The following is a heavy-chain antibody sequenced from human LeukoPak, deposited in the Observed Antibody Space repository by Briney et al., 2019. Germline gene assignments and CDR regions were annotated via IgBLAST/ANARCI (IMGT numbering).Heavy chain of an antibody. J-gene: IGHJ3*02. CDR2: IRYDGSNK. V-gene: IGHV3-30*02. Sequence: GGSLRLSCAASGFTFSSYSMNWVRQAPGKGLEWVAFIRYDGSNKYYADSVKGRFTISRDNSKNTLYLQMNSLRAEDTAVYYCAKDHGWEKDAFDIWGQGTMVTVSS. CDR3: AKDHGWEKDAFDI. D-gene: IGHD1-26*01. CDR1: GFTFSSYS.